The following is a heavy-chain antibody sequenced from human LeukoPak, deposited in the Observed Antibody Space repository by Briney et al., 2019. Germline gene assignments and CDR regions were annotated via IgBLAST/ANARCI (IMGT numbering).Heavy chain of an antibody. Sequence: PGRSLRLSCVVSGFSFDDYGMHWVRQAPGKGLEWVSGISWSGTTTGYADSVKGRFTISRDSAKNSLYLQMDSLRVEDTALYYCAKDESTGGFAPGYFYGMGVWGQGTTVTVSS. V-gene: IGHV3-9*01. D-gene: IGHD3-16*01. CDR1: GFSFDDYG. CDR2: ISWSGTTT. CDR3: AKDESTGGFAPGYFYGMGV. J-gene: IGHJ6*02.